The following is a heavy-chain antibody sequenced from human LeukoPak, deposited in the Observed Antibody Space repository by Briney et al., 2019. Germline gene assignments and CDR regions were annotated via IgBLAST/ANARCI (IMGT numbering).Heavy chain of an antibody. Sequence: GESLKISCKGSGYSFTSYWIGWVRQMPGKGLEWMGIIYPGDPDTRYSPSFQGQVTISADKSISTAYLQWSSLKASDTAMYYCARFIAVAATSTPLDYWGQGTLVTVSS. D-gene: IGHD6-19*01. V-gene: IGHV5-51*01. CDR1: GYSFTSYW. J-gene: IGHJ4*02. CDR3: ARFIAVAATSTPLDY. CDR2: IYPGDPDT.